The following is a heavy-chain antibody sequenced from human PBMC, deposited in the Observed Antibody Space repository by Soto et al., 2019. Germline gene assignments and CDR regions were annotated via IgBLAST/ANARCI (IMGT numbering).Heavy chain of an antibody. CDR2: ISYDGSNK. V-gene: IGHV3-30*18. Sequence: VQLVESGGGLVQPGGSLRLSCAASGFTFSSYGMHWVRQAPGKGLEWVAVISYDGSNKYYADSVKGRFTISRDNSKNTLYLQMNSLRAEDTAVYYCAKGGVSGRSLDYWGQGTLVTVSS. CDR1: GFTFSSYG. J-gene: IGHJ4*02. D-gene: IGHD1-26*01. CDR3: AKGGVSGRSLDY.